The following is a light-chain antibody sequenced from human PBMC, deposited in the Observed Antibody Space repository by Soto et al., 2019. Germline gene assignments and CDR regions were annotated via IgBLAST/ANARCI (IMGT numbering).Light chain of an antibody. CDR1: QSISSY. Sequence: DIQMTQSPSSLSASVGDRVTITCRASQSISSYLNWYQHKPGKAPKLLIYAASSFQSGVPSRFSGSESGTDFTLTISSLHPKDFAPYYCKQTYSAPLTFGGGTKGEIK. J-gene: IGKJ4*01. CDR3: KQTYSAPLT. CDR2: AAS. V-gene: IGKV1-39*01.